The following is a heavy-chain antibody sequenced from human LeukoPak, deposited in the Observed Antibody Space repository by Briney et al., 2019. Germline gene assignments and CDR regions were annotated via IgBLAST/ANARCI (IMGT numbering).Heavy chain of an antibody. CDR2: IANSGTT. V-gene: IGHV4-31*11. CDR1: GDSVSSGGYY. CDR3: ARDVVVTSSHDAFDI. Sequence: SQTLSLTCAVSGDSVSSGGYYWTWIRQHPGKGLEWVGYIANSGTTSYNPSLKGRVSISVDTSNNQFFLRLSSVTAADTAVYYCARDVVVTSSHDAFDIWGQGTMVTVSS. J-gene: IGHJ3*02. D-gene: IGHD2-21*02.